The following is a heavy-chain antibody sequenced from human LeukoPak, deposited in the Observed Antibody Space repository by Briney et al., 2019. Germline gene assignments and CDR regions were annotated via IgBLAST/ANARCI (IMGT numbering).Heavy chain of an antibody. CDR3: SRGITGNTCPFDS. J-gene: IGHJ4*02. CDR2: ISSNGNT. V-gene: IGHV3-53*01. Sequence: GGSLRLSCAASGFLVSNNYMNWVRQAPRKGLEWVSVISSNGNTYYLDSVKGRFTISRDNSKNSLYLQMNSLRAEDTAVYYCSRGITGNTCPFDSWGQGTLVTVCS. D-gene: IGHD1-7*01. CDR1: GFLVSNNY.